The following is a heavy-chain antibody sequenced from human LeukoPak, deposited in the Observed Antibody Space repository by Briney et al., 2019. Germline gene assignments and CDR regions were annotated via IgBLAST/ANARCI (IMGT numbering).Heavy chain of an antibody. Sequence: SVKVSCKASGGTFSSYAISWVRQAPGQGLEWMGGIIPIFGTANYAQKFQGRVTITADESTSTAYMELGSLRSEDTAVYYCARGPDTDCSSTSCFYYYYGMDVWGQGTTATVSS. J-gene: IGHJ6*02. V-gene: IGHV1-69*01. CDR1: GGTFSSYA. CDR2: IIPIFGTA. CDR3: ARGPDTDCSSTSCFYYYYGMDV. D-gene: IGHD2-2*01.